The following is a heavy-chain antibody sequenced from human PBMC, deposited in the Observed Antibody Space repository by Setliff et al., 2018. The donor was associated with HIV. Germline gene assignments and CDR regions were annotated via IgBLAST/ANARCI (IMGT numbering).Heavy chain of an antibody. CDR1: GGSISTHY. D-gene: IGHD1-7*01. Sequence: PSETLSLTCTISGGSISTHYWSWIRQPPGKGLEWIGYIFYIGSANYNPSLKSRVTMSIDTSKNQFSLKLNSVTAADTAVYYCARDPLDNGNYLHGFDIWGQGTMVTV. V-gene: IGHV4-59*11. J-gene: IGHJ3*02. CDR3: ARDPLDNGNYLHGFDI. CDR2: IFYIGSA.